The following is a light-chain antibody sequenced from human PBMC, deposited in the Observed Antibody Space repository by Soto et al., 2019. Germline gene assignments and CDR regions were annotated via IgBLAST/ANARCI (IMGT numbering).Light chain of an antibody. V-gene: IGKV3-20*01. CDR2: GAS. CDR3: QHYGSSPFT. Sequence: EIVLTQSPGTLSLSPGERATLSCRASQSVGSNYLAWYEQKPGQAPRLLIYGASSRATGIPDRFSGSGSGTDFTLTISRLEPEDFAVYYCQHYGSSPFTFGGGTKVDIK. J-gene: IGKJ4*01. CDR1: QSVGSNY.